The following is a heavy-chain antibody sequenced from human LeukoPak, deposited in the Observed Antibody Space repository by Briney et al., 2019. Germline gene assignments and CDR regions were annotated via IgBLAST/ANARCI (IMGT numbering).Heavy chain of an antibody. CDR1: GFMFSSYW. CDR3: ATGESYDFWSGYRLDY. J-gene: IGHJ4*02. V-gene: IGHV3-7*01. D-gene: IGHD3-3*01. Sequence: AGGSLRLSCAASGFMFSSYWMSWVRQAPGKGPEWVANIRKDGNEKYYVDSVKGRFTISRDNAKNSLYLQMNSLRAEDSALYYCATGESYDFWSGYRLDYWGQGSLVTVSS. CDR2: IRKDGNEK.